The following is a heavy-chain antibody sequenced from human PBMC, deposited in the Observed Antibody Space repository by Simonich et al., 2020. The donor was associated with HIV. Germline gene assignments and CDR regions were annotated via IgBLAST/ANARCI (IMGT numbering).Heavy chain of an antibody. CDR1: GGSFSGYY. V-gene: IGHV4-34*01. D-gene: IGHD3-3*01. CDR3: AGLRGASAYDFWSGYFDY. J-gene: IGHJ4*02. Sequence: QVQLHQWGSGLFKPSETLSLTFAVDGGSFSGYYWSWIRQPTGKGLVWCWEIDHSGRTNYNPSLKSRVTISVDTSKKRFSLKLSSVTAADTAVYDGAGLRGASAYDFWSGYFDYWGQGTLVTVSS. CDR2: IDHSGRT.